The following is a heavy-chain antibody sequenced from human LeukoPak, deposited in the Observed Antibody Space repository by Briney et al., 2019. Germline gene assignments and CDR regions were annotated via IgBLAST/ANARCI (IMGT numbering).Heavy chain of an antibody. CDR3: ARGPHCISTSCYEVFDI. CDR2: FIGDGSGT. J-gene: IGHJ3*02. CDR1: DLPFRSYW. D-gene: IGHD2-2*01. V-gene: IGHV3-74*01. Sequence: GGPLSLSCEAFDLPFRSYWCNWFGKVQGKGLVGFYRFIGDGSGTTYADSVKGRFTISRDNAKNTLFLQMNSLGVEDTAVYYCARGPHCISTSCYEVFDIWGQGTMVTVSS.